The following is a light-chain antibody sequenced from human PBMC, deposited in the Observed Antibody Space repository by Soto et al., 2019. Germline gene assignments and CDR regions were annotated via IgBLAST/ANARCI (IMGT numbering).Light chain of an antibody. J-gene: IGLJ1*01. CDR1: SSDVGGYNF. V-gene: IGLV2-14*01. CDR3: SSHTSSSTRV. Sequence: SALTQPASVSGSPGQTITISCTGSSSDVGGYNFVSWYQQHPGKAPKLMIYEVSNRPSGVSTRFSGSKSGNTASLTISGLQAEDEADYYCSSHTSSSTRVFGTGTKVTVL. CDR2: EVS.